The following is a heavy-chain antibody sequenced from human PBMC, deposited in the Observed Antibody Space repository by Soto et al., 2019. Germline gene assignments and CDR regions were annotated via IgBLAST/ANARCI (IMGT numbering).Heavy chain of an antibody. CDR3: TKDVADCGGDCFSGFDS. J-gene: IGHJ4*02. CDR2: MTGSGGST. D-gene: IGHD2-21*02. CDR1: GFTFTNSA. Sequence: GVLRLSCAASGFTFTNSAMNWVRQAPGRGLEWVSTMTGSGGSTYYADSVKGRFTISRDTSKNTVYLHMNSLRAEDTAVYYCTKDVADCGGDCFSGFDSWGQGTLVTVS. V-gene: IGHV3-23*01.